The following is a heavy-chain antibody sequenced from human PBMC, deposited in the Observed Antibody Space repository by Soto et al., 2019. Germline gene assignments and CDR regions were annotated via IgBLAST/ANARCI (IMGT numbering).Heavy chain of an antibody. CDR2: INAGNGNT. J-gene: IGHJ4*02. CDR3: ARDLVSGITFGGVIYAFDY. CDR1: GYTFTSYA. Sequence: ASVKVSCKASGYTFTSYAMHWVRQAPGQRLEWMGWINAGNGNTKYSQKFQGRVTITRDTSASTAYMELSSLRSEDTAVYYCARDLVSGITFGGVIYAFDYWGQGTLVTVSS. V-gene: IGHV1-3*01. D-gene: IGHD3-16*02.